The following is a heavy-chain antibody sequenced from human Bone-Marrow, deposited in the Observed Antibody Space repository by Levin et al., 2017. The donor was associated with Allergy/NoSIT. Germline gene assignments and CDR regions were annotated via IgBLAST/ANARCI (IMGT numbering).Heavy chain of an antibody. CDR3: AREDRITTNFDS. D-gene: IGHD1-1*01. V-gene: IGHV4-30-4*01. J-gene: IGHJ4*02. Sequence: SETLSLTCTVSGGSISSGAHYWSWIRQPPGKGLEWIVYISYSGVTYYNPSLRSRLTMSVETSKNQFSLNLSSVTAADTAGFYWAREDRITTNFDSWGQGTQVTVSS. CDR1: GGSISSGAHY. CDR2: ISYSGVT.